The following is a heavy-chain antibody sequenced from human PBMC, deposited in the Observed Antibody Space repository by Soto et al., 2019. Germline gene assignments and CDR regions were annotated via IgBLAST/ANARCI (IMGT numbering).Heavy chain of an antibody. J-gene: IGHJ6*02. V-gene: IGHV1-46*01. CDR2: INPSGGST. CDR3: ARDPVTGIVGATATYYYYGMDV. CDR1: GYTFTSYY. D-gene: IGHD1-26*01. Sequence: ASVKVSCKASGYTFTSYYMHWLRQAPGQGLEWMGIINPSGGSTSYAQKFQGRVTMTRDTSTSTVYMELSSLRSEDTAVYYCARDPVTGIVGATATYYYYGMDVWGQGTTVSVSS.